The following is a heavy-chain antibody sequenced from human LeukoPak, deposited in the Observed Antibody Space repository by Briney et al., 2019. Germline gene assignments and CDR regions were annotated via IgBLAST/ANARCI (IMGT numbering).Heavy chain of an antibody. D-gene: IGHD6-13*01. J-gene: IGHJ1*01. CDR3: ARPSSSSAEYFQH. CDR2: ISSSSSYI. V-gene: IGHV3-21*01. CDR1: GFTFSSYS. Sequence: GGSLRLSCAASGFTFSSYSMNWVRQAPGKGLEWVSSISSSSSYIYYADSVKGRFTISRDNAENSLYLQMNSLRAEDTAVYYCARPSSSSAEYFQHWGQGTLVTVSS.